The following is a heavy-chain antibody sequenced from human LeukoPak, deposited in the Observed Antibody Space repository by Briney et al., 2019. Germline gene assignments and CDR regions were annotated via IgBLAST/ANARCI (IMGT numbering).Heavy chain of an antibody. CDR1: GGTFSSYA. D-gene: IGHD1/OR15-1a*01. CDR2: IIPIFGTA. V-gene: IGHV1-69*06. Sequence: ASVTVSCTASGGTFSSYAISWVRQAPGQGIEWMGGIIPIFGTANYAQKFQGRVTITADKSTSTAYMELSSLRSEDTAVYYCARDRRTAFDYWGQGTLVTVSS. J-gene: IGHJ4*02. CDR3: ARDRRTAFDY.